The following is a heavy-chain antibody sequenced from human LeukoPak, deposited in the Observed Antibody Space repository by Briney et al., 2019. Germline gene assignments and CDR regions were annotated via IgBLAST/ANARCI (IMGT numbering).Heavy chain of an antibody. CDR3: AGAYSYYYYYLDV. CDR2: INDSGKT. D-gene: IGHD2-15*01. CDR1: GGSITSHY. Sequence: SETLSLTCTVSGGSITSHYWTWIRQPPGRGLEWIGYINDSGKTDYTPSLNSRVTMSIDTSKNHFSLKLTSVTAADTAVYYCAGAYSYYYYYLDVWGRGTTVTVSS. V-gene: IGHV4-59*11. J-gene: IGHJ6*03.